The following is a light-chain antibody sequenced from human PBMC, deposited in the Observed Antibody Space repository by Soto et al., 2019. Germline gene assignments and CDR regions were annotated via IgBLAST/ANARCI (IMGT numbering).Light chain of an antibody. CDR2: DAS. CDR3: QQRSNGPLT. V-gene: IGKV3-11*01. CDR1: QSVSSY. J-gene: IGKJ1*01. Sequence: EIVLTQSPATLSLSPGERATLSCRASQSVSSYLAWYQQKPGQAPRLLIYDASNRATGIPARFSGSGSGTDFTLTISSLEPEDFVVYYCQQRSNGPLTFGQGTKVEIK.